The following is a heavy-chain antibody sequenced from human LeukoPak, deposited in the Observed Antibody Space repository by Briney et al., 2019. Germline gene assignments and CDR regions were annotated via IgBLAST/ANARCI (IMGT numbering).Heavy chain of an antibody. CDR2: IFDTGNT. CDR3: ARDQVGYGLDY. J-gene: IGHJ4*02. V-gene: IGHV4-59*11. CDR1: GGPINTQY. Sequence: SETLSLTCIVSGGPINTQYWSWIRQPPGQGLEWIGYIFDTGNTNYNPSLKSRVAISLDTSKNQFSLKLSSVTAADTAVYYCARDQVGYGLDYWGQGTLVTVSS. D-gene: IGHD5-18*01.